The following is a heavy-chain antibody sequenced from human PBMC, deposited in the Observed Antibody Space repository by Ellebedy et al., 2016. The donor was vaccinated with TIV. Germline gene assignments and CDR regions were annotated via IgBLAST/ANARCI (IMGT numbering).Heavy chain of an antibody. V-gene: IGHV3-23*01. CDR1: GFTFSSFA. D-gene: IGHD6-19*01. CDR3: TKEGAVAGAPAYLAYDY. CDR2: IGDDAVAT. Sequence: PGGSLRLSCAASGFTFSSFAMSWVRQAPGIGLEWVSAIGDDAVATHYADSVKGRFTISRDNSNNSLYLQMNSLRAEDTAVYFCTKEGAVAGAPAYLAYDYWGQGTLVTVSS. J-gene: IGHJ4*02.